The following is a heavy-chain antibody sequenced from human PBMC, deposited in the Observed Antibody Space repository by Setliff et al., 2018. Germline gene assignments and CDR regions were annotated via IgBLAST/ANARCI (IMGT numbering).Heavy chain of an antibody. J-gene: IGHJ4*02. CDR2: INPRAGTT. V-gene: IGHV1-46*03. Sequence: VSCKASGYTFTHYYINWVRQAPGQGLEWMGIINPRAGTTSYAQKLQGRVTMTRDTSTNTVYMELSSLRSEDTAVYYCARGGSPDCSTAGCRYGDYVYWGQGTQVTVSS. CDR1: GYTFTHYY. CDR3: ARGGSPDCSTAGCRYGDYVY. D-gene: IGHD2-2*01.